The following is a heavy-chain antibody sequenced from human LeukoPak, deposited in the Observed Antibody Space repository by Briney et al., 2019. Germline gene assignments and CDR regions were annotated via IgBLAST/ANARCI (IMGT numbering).Heavy chain of an antibody. V-gene: IGHV3-23*01. J-gene: IGHJ4*02. Sequence: HPGGSLRLSCAASGFTFGNYAMSWVRQAPGKGLEWVSAISGGSGGTYYADSVKGRFTISRDNSKNTVYLQMNSLRAEDTAVYYCAKDGKGYCTSSSCYLNIDYWGQGTLVTVSS. CDR3: AKDGKGYCTSSSCYLNIDY. CDR1: GFTFGNYA. D-gene: IGHD6-13*01. CDR2: ISGGSGGT.